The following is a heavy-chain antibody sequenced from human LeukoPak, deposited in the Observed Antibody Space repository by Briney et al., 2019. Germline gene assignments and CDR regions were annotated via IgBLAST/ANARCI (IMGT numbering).Heavy chain of an antibody. Sequence: ASVTVSCKASGYTFTGYYMHWVRQAPGQGLEWMGIINPSGGSTSYAQKFQGRVTMTRDTSTSTVYMELSSLRSEDTAVYYCVSYGDLGPFDYWGQGTLVTVSS. V-gene: IGHV1-46*01. CDR1: GYTFTGYY. J-gene: IGHJ4*02. CDR2: INPSGGST. D-gene: IGHD3-10*01. CDR3: VSYGDLGPFDY.